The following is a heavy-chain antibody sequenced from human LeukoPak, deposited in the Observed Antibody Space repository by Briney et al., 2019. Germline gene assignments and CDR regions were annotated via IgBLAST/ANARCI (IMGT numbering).Heavy chain of an antibody. CDR2: INTYTGNP. CDR3: ARVRSSWDFDY. J-gene: IGHJ4*02. D-gene: IGHD6-13*01. Sequence: VASVKVSCKASGYSFTSYGMNWVRQAPGQGLEWMGRINTYTGNPTYAQGFTGRFVFSLDTSVSTAYLQISSLKAEDTAVYYCARVRSSWDFDYWGQGTLVTVSS. CDR1: GYSFTSYG. V-gene: IGHV7-4-1*02.